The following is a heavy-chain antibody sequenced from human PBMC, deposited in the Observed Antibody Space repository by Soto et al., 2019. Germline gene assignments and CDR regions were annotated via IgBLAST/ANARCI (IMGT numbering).Heavy chain of an antibody. D-gene: IGHD5-12*01. CDR3: ARGDIVSTITDYYYYYGIDV. CDR1: GYTFTSYA. Sequence: ASVKVSCKASGYTFTSYAMHWVRQAPGQRLEWMAWINAGNGNTKYSQKFQGRVTITRDTSASTAYMELSSLRSEDTAVYYCARGDIVSTITDYYYYYGIDVWAQGTTVTVSS. J-gene: IGHJ6*02. V-gene: IGHV1-3*01. CDR2: INAGNGNT.